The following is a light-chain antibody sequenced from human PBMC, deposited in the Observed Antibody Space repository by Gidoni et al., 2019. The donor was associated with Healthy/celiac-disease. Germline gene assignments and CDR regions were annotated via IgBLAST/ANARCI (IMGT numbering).Light chain of an antibody. CDR3: QQSYSTPPT. CDR2: AAS. V-gene: IGKV1-39*01. J-gene: IGKJ4*01. CDR1: QSISSY. Sequence: DIQMTQSPSSLSASVGDRVTITCRASQSISSYVNWYQQKPGKAPKPLLYAASSLQSGVPSRFRGSGSGTDFTLTISSLQPEDFATYYCQQSYSTPPTFGGGTKVEIK.